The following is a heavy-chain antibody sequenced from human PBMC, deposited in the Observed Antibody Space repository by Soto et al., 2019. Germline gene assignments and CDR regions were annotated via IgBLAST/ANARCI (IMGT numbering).Heavy chain of an antibody. CDR3: ASEYCSGGRCYYYGMDV. Sequence: PGGSLRLSCAASGFTFSSYGMHWVRQAPGKGLEWVAVIWYDGSNKYYADSVKGRFTISRDNSKNTLYLQMNSLRAEDTAVYYCASEYCSGGRCYYYGMDVWGQGTXVTVSS. V-gene: IGHV3-33*01. D-gene: IGHD2-15*01. CDR2: IWYDGSNK. CDR1: GFTFSSYG. J-gene: IGHJ6*02.